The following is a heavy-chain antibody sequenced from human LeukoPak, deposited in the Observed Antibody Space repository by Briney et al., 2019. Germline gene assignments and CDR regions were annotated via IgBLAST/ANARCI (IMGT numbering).Heavy chain of an antibody. CDR1: GFTFSSYA. Sequence: GGSLRLSCAASGFTFSSYAMSWVRQAPGKGLEWVSAISGSGGSTYYADSVKGRFTISRDNSKNTLYLQMNSLRAEDTAIYYCARSHGIVRLDYWGQGTLVTVSS. V-gene: IGHV3-23*01. CDR3: ARSHGIVRLDY. J-gene: IGHJ4*02. CDR2: ISGSGGST. D-gene: IGHD2-15*01.